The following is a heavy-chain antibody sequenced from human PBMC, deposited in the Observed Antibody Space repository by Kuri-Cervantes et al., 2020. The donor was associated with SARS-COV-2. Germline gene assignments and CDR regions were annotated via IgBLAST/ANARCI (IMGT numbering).Heavy chain of an antibody. D-gene: IGHD2-21*01. CDR1: GFTFSSYA. CDR2: INHSGST. Sequence: GSLRLSCAASGFTFSSYAMHWVRQAPGKGLEWIGEINHSGSTNYNPSLKSRVTISVDTSKNQFSLKLSSVTAADTAVYYCARGLSGVDWGQGTLVTVSS. CDR3: ARGLSGVD. J-gene: IGHJ4*02. V-gene: IGHV4-34*01.